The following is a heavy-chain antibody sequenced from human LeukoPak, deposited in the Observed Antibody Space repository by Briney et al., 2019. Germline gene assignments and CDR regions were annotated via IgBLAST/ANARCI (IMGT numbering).Heavy chain of an antibody. CDR3: ARERPVVVAATGAFDI. CDR1: GGTFSSYA. J-gene: IGHJ3*02. D-gene: IGHD2-15*01. V-gene: IGHV1-69*01. Sequence: SVKVSCKASGGTFSSYAISWVRQAPGQGLEWMGGIIPIFGTANYAQKFQGRVTITADESPSTAYMELSSLRSEDTAVYYCARERPVVVAATGAFDIWGQGTMVTVSS. CDR2: IIPIFGTA.